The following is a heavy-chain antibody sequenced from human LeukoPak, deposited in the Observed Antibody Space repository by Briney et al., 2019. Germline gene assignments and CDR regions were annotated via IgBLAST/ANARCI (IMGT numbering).Heavy chain of an antibody. D-gene: IGHD3-10*01. CDR1: GGTFSSYA. Sequence: ASVKVTCKASGGTFSSYAISWVRQAPGQGLEWTGGIIPIFGTANYAQKFQGRVTITTDESTSTAYMELSSLRSEDTAVYYCARGITMVRGYYYYYYMDVWGKGTTVTVSS. CDR3: ARGITMVRGYYYYYYMDV. CDR2: IIPIFGTA. J-gene: IGHJ6*03. V-gene: IGHV1-69*05.